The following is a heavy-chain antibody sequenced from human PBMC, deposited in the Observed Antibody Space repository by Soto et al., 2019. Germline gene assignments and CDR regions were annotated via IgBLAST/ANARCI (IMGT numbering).Heavy chain of an antibody. Sequence: QVQLVQSGAEVKKPGSSVKVSCKASGGTFSSYTISWVRQAPGQGLEWTGRIIPILGTATYAQKFQARVTITADKSTSTADMELSSLRSEDTAVYYCASGGPYDGNDVIRSGGMDVWGQGTTVTVSS. CDR2: IIPILGTA. V-gene: IGHV1-69*08. J-gene: IGHJ6*02. CDR1: GGTFSSYT. CDR3: ASGGPYDGNDVIRSGGMDV. D-gene: IGHD1-1*01.